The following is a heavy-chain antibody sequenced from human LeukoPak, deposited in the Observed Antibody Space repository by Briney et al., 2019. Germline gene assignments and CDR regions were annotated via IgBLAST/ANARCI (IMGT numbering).Heavy chain of an antibody. CDR2: IYYSGST. CDR3: ARVGGSGSYYGRGYFDY. V-gene: IGHV4-59*11. J-gene: IGHJ4*02. CDR1: GGSISSHY. Sequence: SETLSLTCIVSGGSISSHYWSWIRQPPGKGLEWIGYIYYSGSTNYNPSLKSRVTISVDTSKNQFSLKLSSVTAADTAVYYCARVGGSGSYYGRGYFDYWGQGTLVTVSS. D-gene: IGHD1-26*01.